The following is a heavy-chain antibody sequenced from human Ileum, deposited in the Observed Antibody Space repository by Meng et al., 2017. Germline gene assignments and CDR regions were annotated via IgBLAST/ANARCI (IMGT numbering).Heavy chain of an antibody. D-gene: IGHD1-26*01. CDR1: GDSFTDYY. J-gene: IGHJ4*02. CDR2: IHYSGST. Sequence: QLQLIQWGAGWLKPSETLSLTCNVYGDSFTDYYWNWIRQPPGKGLEWIGEIHYSGSTNYNPSLESRVTISEDTSQKQFSLRLSSVTAADTAVYYCARRIRGGSYLGWGQGTLVTVSS. CDR3: ARRIRGGSYLG. V-gene: IGHV4-34*01.